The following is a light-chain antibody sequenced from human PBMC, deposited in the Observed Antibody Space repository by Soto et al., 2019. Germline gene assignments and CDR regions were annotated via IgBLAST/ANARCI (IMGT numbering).Light chain of an antibody. CDR3: QQYYSTPT. Sequence: DIVMTQSPDSLAVSLGERATINCKSSQSVLYSSNNKNYLAWYQQKPGQPPKLLIYWASTLESGVPDRFSGSGSGTDFTLPISSLQAEDVAVYYCQQYYSTPTFGQGTKLEIK. CDR1: QSVLYSSNNKNY. J-gene: IGKJ2*01. V-gene: IGKV4-1*01. CDR2: WAS.